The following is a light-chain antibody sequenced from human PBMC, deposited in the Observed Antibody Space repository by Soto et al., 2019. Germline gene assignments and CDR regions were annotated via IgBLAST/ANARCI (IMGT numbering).Light chain of an antibody. V-gene: IGLV2-14*01. J-gene: IGLJ3*02. Sequence: QSALTQPASVSGSPGQSITISCAGTGGDIGAYNYVSWYQQHPGKAPKLMIYKVIRRPSGISTRFSGSKPGNTTSLTISTLQAADEEDDYCSLYTPSSTVVFGGGTKLTVL. CDR3: SLYTPSSTVV. CDR1: GGDIGAYNY. CDR2: KVI.